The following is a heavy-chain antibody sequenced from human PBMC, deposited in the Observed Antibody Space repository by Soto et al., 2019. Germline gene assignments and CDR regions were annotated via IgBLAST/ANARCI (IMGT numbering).Heavy chain of an antibody. Sequence: PVGSLRLSCAASGFTFSSYAMHWVRQAPGKGLEWVAVISYDGSNKYYADSVKGRFTISRDNSKNTLYLQMNSLRAEDTAVYYCARGEVGATIYYYYGMDVWGQGTTVTVSS. CDR3: ARGEVGATIYYYYGMDV. D-gene: IGHD1-26*01. CDR1: GFTFSSYA. V-gene: IGHV3-30-3*01. CDR2: ISYDGSNK. J-gene: IGHJ6*02.